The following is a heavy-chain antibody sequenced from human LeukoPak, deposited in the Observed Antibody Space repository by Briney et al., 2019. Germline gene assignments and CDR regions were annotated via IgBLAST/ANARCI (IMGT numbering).Heavy chain of an antibody. CDR1: GFTFSNYG. V-gene: IGHV3-33*01. J-gene: IGHJ2*01. D-gene: IGHD7-27*01. CDR2: IWYDGSNK. CDR3: ARGNVGIGFYWYFDL. Sequence: GGSLRLSCAASGFTFSNYGMHWVRQAPGKGLEWVAVIWYDGSNKYYADSVKGRFTISRDNSKNTLYLQMNTLRAEDTAVYYCARGNVGIGFYWYFDLWGRGTLVTVSS.